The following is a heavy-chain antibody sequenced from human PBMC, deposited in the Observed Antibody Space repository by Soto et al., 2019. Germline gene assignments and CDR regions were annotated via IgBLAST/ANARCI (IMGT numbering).Heavy chain of an antibody. CDR2: IHNSGGT. D-gene: IGHD1-1*01. V-gene: IGHV4-30-4*01. CDR1: GGSLNSGDYY. CDR3: ARIGTIPGIVTNNWFDR. Sequence: SETLSLTCTVSGGSLNSGDYYWSWIRQPPGKGLEWLGYIHNSGGTYYNPSLKSRVIISLDTSKNQFSLSLSSVTAADTAVYYCARIGTIPGIVTNNWFDRWGQGTLVTVSS. J-gene: IGHJ5*02.